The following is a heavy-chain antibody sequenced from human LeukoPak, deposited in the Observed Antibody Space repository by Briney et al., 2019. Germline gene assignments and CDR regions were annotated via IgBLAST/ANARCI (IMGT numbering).Heavy chain of an antibody. CDR1: GGSISSYF. Sequence: SETLSLTCTVSGGSISSYFWNWVRQPPGKGLEWIGYISYSGSTSYNSSFNSRVTISLDTSKKQVSLKLSFVTAADTAVYFCARGIGSGGYYGSSHWHLDLWGRGTLVTVSS. CDR3: ARGIGSGGYYGSSHWHLDL. J-gene: IGHJ2*01. CDR2: ISYSGST. V-gene: IGHV4-59*01. D-gene: IGHD3-22*01.